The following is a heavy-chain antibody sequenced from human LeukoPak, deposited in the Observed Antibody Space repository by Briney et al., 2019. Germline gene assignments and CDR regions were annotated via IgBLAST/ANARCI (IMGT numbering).Heavy chain of an antibody. CDR1: GGTFSSYA. CDR3: GRGVGTSYYMDV. J-gene: IGHJ6*03. Sequence: SVKVSCKASGGTFSSYAISWVRQAPGQGLEWMGGIIPIFGTANYAQKFQGRVTITADESTSTAYMELSSLRSEDTAVYYCGRGVGTSYYMDVWGKGTTVTVSS. CDR2: IIPIFGTA. V-gene: IGHV1-69*01. D-gene: IGHD7-27*01.